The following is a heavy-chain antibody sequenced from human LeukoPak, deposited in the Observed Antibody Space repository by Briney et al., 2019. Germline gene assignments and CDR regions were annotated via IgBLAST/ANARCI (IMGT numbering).Heavy chain of an antibody. CDR2: ISGSGGST. Sequence: GGSLRLSCAASGFTFSSYAMSWVRQAPGKGLEWVSAISGSGGSTYYADSVKGRFTISRDNSKNTLYLQMNSPRAEDTAVYYCAKDLYDSSGYYYLFDYWGQGTLVTVSS. J-gene: IGHJ4*02. CDR3: AKDLYDSSGYYYLFDY. D-gene: IGHD3-22*01. V-gene: IGHV3-23*01. CDR1: GFTFSSYA.